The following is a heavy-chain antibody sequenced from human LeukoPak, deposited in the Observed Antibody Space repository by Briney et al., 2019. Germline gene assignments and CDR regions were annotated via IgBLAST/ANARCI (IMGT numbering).Heavy chain of an antibody. CDR3: AKERKEALSGDIVVVPAAFDY. J-gene: IGHJ4*02. Sequence: PGGSLRLSCAASGFTVSSNYMTWVRQAPGKGLEWVSAISGSGGSTYYADSVKGRFTISRDNSKNTLYLQMNSLRAEDTAVYYCAKERKEALSGDIVVVPAAFDYWGQGTLVTVSS. CDR1: GFTVSSNY. CDR2: ISGSGGST. D-gene: IGHD2-2*01. V-gene: IGHV3-23*01.